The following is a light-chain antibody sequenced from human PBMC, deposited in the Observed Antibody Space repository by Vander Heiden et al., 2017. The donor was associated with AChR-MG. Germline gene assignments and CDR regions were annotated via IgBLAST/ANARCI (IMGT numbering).Light chain of an antibody. V-gene: IGLV1-40*01. CDR3: QSYDRSLSGWV. CDR2: GNS. CDR1: NSNIGAAYD. J-gene: IGLJ3*02. Sequence: QSVLTQSPSVSGAPGQRVTISCTTNNSNIGAAYDVHWYQQVPGTAPKLLIYGNSNRPSGVPDRFSGSKSGTSASLAITGLQAEDEADYYCQSYDRSLSGWVFGGGTKLTVL.